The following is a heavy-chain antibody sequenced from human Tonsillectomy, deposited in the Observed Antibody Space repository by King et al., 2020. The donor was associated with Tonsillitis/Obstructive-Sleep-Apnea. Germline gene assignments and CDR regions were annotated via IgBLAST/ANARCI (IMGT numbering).Heavy chain of an antibody. D-gene: IGHD3-22*01. CDR2: ISSSGSTI. CDR1: GFTFSDYY. V-gene: IGHV3-11*01. CDR3: AGPQLHYDSGAYDWWHY. Sequence: QVQLVESGGGLVKPGRSLRLSCAVSGFTFSDYYMSWVRQAPGKGLEWLSYISSSGSTIYYADSVKGRFTISRDNAKNSLFLQMNSLRAEDTAVYYCAGPQLHYDSGAYDWWHYWGQGTLVTVSS. J-gene: IGHJ4*02.